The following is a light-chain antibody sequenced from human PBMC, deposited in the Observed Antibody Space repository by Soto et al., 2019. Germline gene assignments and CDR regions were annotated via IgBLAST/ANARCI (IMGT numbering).Light chain of an antibody. CDR3: VTWDSHTRV. Sequence: QSVLTQSSSASASLGSSVMLTCTLGSGHSSNIIAWHQQQPGKAPRYLMKLEGSGSYNKGSEVPDRFSGSSSGADRYLTISKLQSEDEADYYCVTWDSHTRVFGGGTKLTVL. CDR1: SGHSSNI. V-gene: IGLV4-60*03. J-gene: IGLJ3*02. CDR2: LEGSGSY.